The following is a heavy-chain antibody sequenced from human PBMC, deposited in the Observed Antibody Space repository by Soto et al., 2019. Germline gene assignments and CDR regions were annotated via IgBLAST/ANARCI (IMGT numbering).Heavy chain of an antibody. J-gene: IGHJ5*02. CDR2: MYYTGNK. Sequence: ASEPLSLTCTVSGGSISSSTYYWDWIRQPPGKGLEWIGAMYYTGNKNYNPSLESRVTMSVDTSKNQFSLKLSSVTPTDTAVYYCARRSSSSLGSLFDPWGRGILVTVSS. D-gene: IGHD6-6*01. V-gene: IGHV4-39*01. CDR3: ARRSSSSLGSLFDP. CDR1: GGSISSSTYY.